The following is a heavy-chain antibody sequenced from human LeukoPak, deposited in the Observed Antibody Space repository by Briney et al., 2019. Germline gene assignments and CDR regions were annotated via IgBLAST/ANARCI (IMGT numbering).Heavy chain of an antibody. V-gene: IGHV5-51*01. CDR2: IYPGDSDK. D-gene: IGHD3-22*01. CDR1: GYTFSDFW. J-gene: IGHJ4*02. CDR3: VRHASGYYSDGSGYQGVDF. Sequence: GESLKISCQASGYTFSDFWIGWVRQRPGKGLEWMGIIYPGDSDKRYSPSFQGQVTISADKSTSTAYLQWSTLKASVTAMYYCVRHASGYYSDGSGYQGVDFWGQGTLITVSS.